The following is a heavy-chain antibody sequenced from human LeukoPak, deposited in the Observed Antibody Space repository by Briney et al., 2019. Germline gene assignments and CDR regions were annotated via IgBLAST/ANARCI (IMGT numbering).Heavy chain of an antibody. D-gene: IGHD3-22*01. CDR3: ARDGYDSSGYYYVGPFQH. V-gene: IGHV1-18*01. CDR2: ISTDNGDT. J-gene: IGHJ1*01. Sequence: ASVKASCKSSGYTFTTYGITWVRQAPGQGLEWMGWISTDNGDTNYAQKLQGRVTMTTDTSTSTAYMELRSLRSDDTAVYYCARDGYDSSGYYYVGPFQHWGQGTLVTVSS. CDR1: GYTFTTYG.